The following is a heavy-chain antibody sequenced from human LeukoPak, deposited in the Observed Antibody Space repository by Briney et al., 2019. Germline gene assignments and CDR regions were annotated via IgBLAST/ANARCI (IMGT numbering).Heavy chain of an antibody. CDR2: IIPNFGTT. Sequence: SVKVSCKASGGTFTSYSISWVRQAPGQGLEWMGGIIPNFGTTNYAQKFQGRVTITTDASTGTPYMELSRLRSEDTAVYYCAGEPRAGTGGFDYWGQGPLVTVSS. D-gene: IGHD1-14*01. CDR3: AGEPRAGTGGFDY. CDR1: GGTFTSYS. J-gene: IGHJ4*02. V-gene: IGHV1-69*05.